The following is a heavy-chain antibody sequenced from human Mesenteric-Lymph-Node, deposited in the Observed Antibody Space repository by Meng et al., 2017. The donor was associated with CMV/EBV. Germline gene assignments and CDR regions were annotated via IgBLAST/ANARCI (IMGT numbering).Heavy chain of an antibody. CDR1: GGPLIGYY. J-gene: IGHJ4*02. CDR2: INHSGYT. D-gene: IGHD3-10*01. Sequence: AGYGGPLIGYYRGGIRKPLGMVPAWIGKINHSGYTNYNPSLKSRVTISVDTSKNQFSLKLSSVTSADTAVYYCARGSRITMVRGVIDWGQGTLVTVSS. V-gene: IGHV4-34*01. CDR3: ARGSRITMVRGVID.